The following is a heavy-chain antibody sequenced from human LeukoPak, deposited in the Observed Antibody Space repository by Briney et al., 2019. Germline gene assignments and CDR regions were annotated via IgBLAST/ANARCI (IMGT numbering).Heavy chain of an antibody. J-gene: IGHJ6*03. Sequence: GGSLRLSCAASGFTFSSYGMHWVRQAPGKGLEWVAYIQNDGSNEQYADSVRGRFSISRDSSKNILYLQMNSLRAEDTAVYYCAKDRCSNGIGCYYYYMDVWGKGTTVTISS. CDR3: AKDRCSNGIGCYYYYMDV. V-gene: IGHV3-30*02. CDR2: IQNDGSNE. D-gene: IGHD2-8*01. CDR1: GFTFSSYG.